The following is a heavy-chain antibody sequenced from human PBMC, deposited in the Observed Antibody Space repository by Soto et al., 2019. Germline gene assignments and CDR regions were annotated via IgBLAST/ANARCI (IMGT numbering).Heavy chain of an antibody. CDR2: IKSKTDGGTA. J-gene: IGHJ4*02. Sequence: PGGSLRLSCAASGFNLSHPWMTWVRQAAGKGLQRVGRIKSKTDGGTADYAAPVKGRFTISRGDSKNTVYLQMNSLKTEDTAVYYCTTGIYYDILTGYHDVAYWGQGTLVTVSS. V-gene: IGHV3-15*01. CDR3: TTGIYYDILTGYHDVAY. CDR1: GFNLSHPW. D-gene: IGHD3-9*01.